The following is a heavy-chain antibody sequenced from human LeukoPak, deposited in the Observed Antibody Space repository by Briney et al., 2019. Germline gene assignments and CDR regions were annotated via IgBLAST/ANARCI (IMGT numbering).Heavy chain of an antibody. CDR3: AGDAPSLDYGYARGYYYGMDV. D-gene: IGHD3-16*01. J-gene: IGHJ6*01. CDR2: IYYSGST. CDR1: GRSISSYY. Sequence: SETLSLTCTVTGRSISSYYWSWIPQPPGKRLEWIVYIYYSGSTNYNPSLKSRVTISLYTSKNQFSLKLSSVTAAAMAVSYCAGDAPSLDYGYARGYYYGMDVWGQGTTVTVSS. V-gene: IGHV4-59*01.